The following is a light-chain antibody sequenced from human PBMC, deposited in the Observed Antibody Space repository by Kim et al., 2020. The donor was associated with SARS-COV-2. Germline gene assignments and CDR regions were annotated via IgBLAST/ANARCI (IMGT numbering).Light chain of an antibody. CDR2: SNN. V-gene: IGLV1-44*01. CDR3: AAWDDSLNGPV. J-gene: IGLJ2*01. CDR1: SSNIGINT. Sequence: GQRVTISCSGSSSNIGINTVNWYQQLPGTAPKLLIYSNNQRPSGVPDRFSGSKSGTSASLAISGLQSEDEADYYFAAWDDSLNGPVFGGGTQLTVL.